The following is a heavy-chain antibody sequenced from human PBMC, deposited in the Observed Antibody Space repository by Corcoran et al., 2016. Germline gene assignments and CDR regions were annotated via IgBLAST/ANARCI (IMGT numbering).Heavy chain of an antibody. V-gene: IGHV1-8*01. Sequence: QVQLVQSGAEVKKPGASVKVSCKASGYTFTSYDLNWVRQATGQGLEWRGWMNPNSGNTGYAQKFQGRVTLTRDTSLGTAYMELSSLRSEDTAVYYCARDYGGNSGWFDPWGQGTLVTVSS. CDR3: ARDYGGNSGWFDP. CDR2: MNPNSGNT. D-gene: IGHD4-17*01. CDR1: GYTFTSYD. J-gene: IGHJ5*02.